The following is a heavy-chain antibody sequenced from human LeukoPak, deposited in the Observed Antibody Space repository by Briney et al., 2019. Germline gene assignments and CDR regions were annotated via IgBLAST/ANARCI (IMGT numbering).Heavy chain of an antibody. Sequence: SETLSLTCAVYGGSFSGYYWSWIRQPPGKGLEWIGEINHSGSTNYNPSLKSRVTISVDTPKNQFSLKLSSVTAADTAVYYCARRGSGFVIDYWGQGTLVTVSS. CDR1: GGSFSGYY. V-gene: IGHV4-34*01. CDR2: INHSGST. D-gene: IGHD6-19*01. J-gene: IGHJ4*02. CDR3: ARRGSGFVIDY.